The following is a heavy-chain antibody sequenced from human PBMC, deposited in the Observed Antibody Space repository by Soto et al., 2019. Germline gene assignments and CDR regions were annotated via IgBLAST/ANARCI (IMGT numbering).Heavy chain of an antibody. J-gene: IGHJ4*02. CDR1: GFKFSIYS. Sequence: EVQLVESGGALVQPGGSLRLSCAASGFKFSIYSMNWVRQAPGKGLEWSAYITSDTKTIKYGDSVKCRFTISRDNAKNSVYLQMNSLSDEDTAVYYCARSVEGHFDYWGQGTVVTVSS. V-gene: IGHV3-48*02. CDR3: ARSVEGHFDY. D-gene: IGHD6-19*01. CDR2: ITSDTKTI.